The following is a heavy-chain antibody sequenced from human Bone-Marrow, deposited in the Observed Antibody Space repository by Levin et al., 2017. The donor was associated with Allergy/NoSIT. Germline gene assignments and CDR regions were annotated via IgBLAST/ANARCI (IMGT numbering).Heavy chain of an antibody. CDR1: GYTFTNYG. J-gene: IGHJ5*02. V-gene: IGHV1-18*01. D-gene: IGHD2-2*01. CDR2: ISANNGNT. Sequence: PLASVKVSCKASGYTFTNYGISWVRQAPGQGLEWMGWISANNGNTNYAQNFQGRVTMTTDISTTTAYMELRSLRFEDTAVYYCARGWAVVRTAMPYYWLDPWGQGTLVTVSS. CDR3: ARGWAVVRTAMPYYWLDP.